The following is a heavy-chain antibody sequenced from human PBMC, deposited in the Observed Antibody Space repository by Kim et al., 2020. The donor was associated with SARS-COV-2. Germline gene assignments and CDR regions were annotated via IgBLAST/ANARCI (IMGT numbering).Heavy chain of an antibody. D-gene: IGHD2-2*01. CDR2: ISGSGGST. CDR1: GFTFSSYA. CDR3: AKDGVPAADSDYGMDV. J-gene: IGHJ6*01. Sequence: GGSLRLSCAASGFTFSSYAMSWVRQAPGKGLEWVSAISGSGGSTYYADSVKGRFTISRDNSKNPLYLQMNSLRAEATAVYSCAKDGVPAADSDYGMDVWGQGATGTVSS. V-gene: IGHV3-23*01.